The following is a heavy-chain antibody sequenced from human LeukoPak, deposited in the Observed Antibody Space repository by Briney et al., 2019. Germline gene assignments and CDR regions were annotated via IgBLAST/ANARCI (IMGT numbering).Heavy chain of an antibody. V-gene: IGHV3-48*04. D-gene: IGHD3-3*01. J-gene: IGHJ6*02. Sequence: PGGSLRLSCAASGFTFSSYAMSWVRQAPGKGLEWVSYISSSGSTIYYADSVKGRFTISRDNAKNSLYLQMNSLRAEDTAVYYCASLYDFYYGMDVWGQGTTVTVSS. CDR3: ASLYDFYYGMDV. CDR1: GFTFSSYA. CDR2: ISSSGSTI.